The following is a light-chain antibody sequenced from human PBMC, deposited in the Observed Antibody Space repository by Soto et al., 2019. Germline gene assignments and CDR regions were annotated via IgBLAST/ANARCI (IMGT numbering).Light chain of an antibody. CDR1: SSYVGSYNL. J-gene: IGLJ1*01. Sequence: QSVLTHPASVSWSPGHSITISFTGTSSYVGSYNLVSWYQQHPDKAPKLIIFEFNRRPSAVSDRFSGSKSGNTASLKISGLKAEDEADYYCCSYAGTSPLYVFGTGTKVTVL. V-gene: IGLV2-23*02. CDR2: EFN. CDR3: CSYAGTSPLYV.